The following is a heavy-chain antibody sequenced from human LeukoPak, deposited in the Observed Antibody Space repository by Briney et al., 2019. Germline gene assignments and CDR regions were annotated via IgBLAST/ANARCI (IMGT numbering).Heavy chain of an antibody. V-gene: IGHV4-39*01. CDR3: ASSITIFGVVPDAFDI. J-gene: IGHJ3*02. CDR2: IYYSGST. D-gene: IGHD3-3*01. CDR1: GGSISSSSYY. Sequence: ASETLSLTCTVSGGSISSSSYYWGWIRQPPGKGLEWIGSIYYSGSTYYNPSLKSRVTISVDTSKNQFSLKLSSVTAADTAVYYCASSITIFGVVPDAFDIWGQGTMVTVSS.